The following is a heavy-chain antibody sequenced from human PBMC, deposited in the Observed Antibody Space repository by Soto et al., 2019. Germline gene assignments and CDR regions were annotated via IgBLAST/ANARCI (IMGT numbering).Heavy chain of an antibody. CDR1: GFTFSVYA. CDR2: ISASGGRT. D-gene: IGHD1-26*01. Sequence: EVQVLESGGGLVQPGGSLRLSCADSGFTFSVYAMSWVRQAPGKGLEWVSAISASGGRTYYADSVKGRFTISRDNSKNPLFLQMSSLRAEATAVYYCATRTYSGVWDGHADVDVWGSGTTVTVST. J-gene: IGHJ6*04. CDR3: ATRTYSGVWDGHADVDV. V-gene: IGHV3-23*01.